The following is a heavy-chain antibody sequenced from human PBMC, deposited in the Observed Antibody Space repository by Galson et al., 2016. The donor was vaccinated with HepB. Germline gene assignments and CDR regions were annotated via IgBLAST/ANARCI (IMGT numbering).Heavy chain of an antibody. V-gene: IGHV3-21*01. J-gene: IGHJ4*02. CDR2: ISSSSTYI. CDR1: GISLSAYS. D-gene: IGHD2-8*01. CDR3: AKSQDLLTVYAPFDN. Sequence: SLRLSCAVSGISLSAYSMHWVRQSPGKGLEWVSSISSSSTYIYYGESVKGRFTISRDNAKNSLYLQMNSLRVDDTAVYYCAKSQDLLTVYAPFDNWGRGTLVTVSS.